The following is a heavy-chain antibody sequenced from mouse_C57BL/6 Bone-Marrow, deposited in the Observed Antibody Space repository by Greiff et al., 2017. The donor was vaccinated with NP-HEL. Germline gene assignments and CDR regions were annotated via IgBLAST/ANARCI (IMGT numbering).Heavy chain of an antibody. V-gene: IGHV1-81*01. CDR2: IYPRSGNT. CDR1: GYTFTSYG. J-gene: IGHJ3*01. CDR3: ARRYPFAY. Sequence: LQESGAELARPGASVKLSCKASGYTFTSYGISWVKQRTGQGLEWIGEIYPRSGNTYYNEKFKGKATLTADKSSSTAYMELRSLTSEDSAVYFCARRYPFAYWGQGTLVTVSA. D-gene: IGHD1-1*01.